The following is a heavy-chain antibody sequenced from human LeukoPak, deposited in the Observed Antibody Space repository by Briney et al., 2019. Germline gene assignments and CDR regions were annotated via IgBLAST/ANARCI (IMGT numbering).Heavy chain of an antibody. D-gene: IGHD3-10*01. J-gene: IGHJ3*02. CDR1: GYTFTGYY. CDR3: ARAHGGFGETFDI. Sequence: SVKVSCKASGYTFTGYYMHWVRQAPGQGLEWMGGIIPIFGTANYAQKFQGRVTITADESTSTAYMELNSLRAEDTAVYYCARAHGGFGETFDIWGQGTMVTVSS. CDR2: IIPIFGTA. V-gene: IGHV1-69*13.